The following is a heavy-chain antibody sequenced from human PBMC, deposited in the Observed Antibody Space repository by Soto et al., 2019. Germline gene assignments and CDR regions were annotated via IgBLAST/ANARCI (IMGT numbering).Heavy chain of an antibody. J-gene: IGHJ4*02. CDR1: GFTFSSYG. V-gene: IGHV3-30*18. Sequence: QVQLLESGGGVVQPGRSLRLSCAASGFTFSSYGMHWVRQAPGKGLEWVAVISYDGSNKYYADSVKGRFTISRDNSKNTLYLQMNSLRAEDTAVDYCAKGITAMTYFDYWGQGTLVTVSS. CDR3: AKGITAMTYFDY. CDR2: ISYDGSNK. D-gene: IGHD5-18*01.